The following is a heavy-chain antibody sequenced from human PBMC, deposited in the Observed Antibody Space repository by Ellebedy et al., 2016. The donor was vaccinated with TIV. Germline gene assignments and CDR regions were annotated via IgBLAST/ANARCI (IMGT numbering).Heavy chain of an antibody. J-gene: IGHJ4*02. CDR3: ATEADCSGGSCYEF. CDR1: GGTFSNYA. D-gene: IGHD2-15*01. V-gene: IGHV1-69*13. CDR2: IIPIFGPP. Sequence: AASVKVSCKASGGTFSNYALSWVRQAPGQGLEWMGGIIPIFGPPNYAQKFQGRVTITADESTSTAFMELSSLRSEDTALFYCATEADCSGGSCYEFWGQGTLVTVSS.